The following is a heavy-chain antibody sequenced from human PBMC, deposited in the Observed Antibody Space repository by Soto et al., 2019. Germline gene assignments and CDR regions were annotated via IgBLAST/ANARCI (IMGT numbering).Heavy chain of an antibody. D-gene: IGHD3-22*01. CDR1: GFTSSSYW. Sequence: EVQLVESGGGLVQPGGSLRLSCAASGFTSSSYWMHWVRQAPGKGLVWVSRISNDGTSTNYADSVKGRFTISRDNAKNKVYVEMNSLRAEDTAVYYCARDWYYYDTSDHFSADAFDIWGQGATVTVSS. J-gene: IGHJ3*02. CDR2: ISNDGTST. CDR3: ARDWYYYDTSDHFSADAFDI. V-gene: IGHV3-74*01.